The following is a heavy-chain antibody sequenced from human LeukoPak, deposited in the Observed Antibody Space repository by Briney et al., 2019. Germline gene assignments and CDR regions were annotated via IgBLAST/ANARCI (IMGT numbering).Heavy chain of an antibody. CDR3: ARGRSYYGSGDAFDI. Sequence: PSETLSLTCADSGGSISSGGYSWSWLRQPPGRGVEGLGYIYHSGSTYYNPSLKSRVTISVDRSKNQFSLKLSSVTAADTAVYYCARGRSYYGSGDAFDIWGQGTMVTVSS. D-gene: IGHD3-10*01. J-gene: IGHJ3*02. CDR2: IYHSGST. V-gene: IGHV4-30-2*01. CDR1: GGSISSGGYS.